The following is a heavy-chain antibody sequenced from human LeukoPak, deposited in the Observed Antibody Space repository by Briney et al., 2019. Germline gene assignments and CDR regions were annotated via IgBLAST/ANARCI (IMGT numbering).Heavy chain of an antibody. CDR3: ARDADRAFDI. CDR1: GFTLSSNY. V-gene: IGHV3-53*01. Sequence: GGSLRLSCAASGFTLSSNYMSWVRQAQGKGLEGVSVMYSGGSTYYSDSAKGRLTISRHNSNNTLYLQMNSPRAQDTAVYYCARDADRAFDIWGQVTMVTVSS. D-gene: IGHD3-22*01. J-gene: IGHJ3*02. CDR2: MYSGGST.